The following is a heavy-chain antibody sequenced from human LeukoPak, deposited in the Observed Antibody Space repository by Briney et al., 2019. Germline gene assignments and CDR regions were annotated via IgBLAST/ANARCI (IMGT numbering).Heavy chain of an antibody. D-gene: IGHD3-16*01. CDR2: IYHSGST. V-gene: IGHV4-4*02. Sequence: SETLSLTCAVTGGSITNDNWWSWVRQPPGKGLEWIGEIYHSGSTKCNPSLKSRVIMSVDKSMNQFSLKLSSATAADTAIYYCARHGGTGIRNVDYWGQGILVTVSS. CDR3: ARHGGTGIRNVDY. J-gene: IGHJ4*02. CDR1: GGSITNDNW.